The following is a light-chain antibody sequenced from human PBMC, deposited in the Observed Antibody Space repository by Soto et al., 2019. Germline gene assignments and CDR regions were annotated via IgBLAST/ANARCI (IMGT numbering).Light chain of an antibody. V-gene: IGKV3-15*01. CDR3: QQYNNWPRT. J-gene: IGKJ1*01. CDR1: QSVSSN. CDR2: AAS. Sequence: EIVMTQSPATLSVSPGERASLSCRASQSVSSNLAWYQQNPGQAPRLLIYAASTRATGIPARFSGSGSGTEFTLTIDSLQSEDFAVYYCQQYNNWPRTFGQGTKVDI.